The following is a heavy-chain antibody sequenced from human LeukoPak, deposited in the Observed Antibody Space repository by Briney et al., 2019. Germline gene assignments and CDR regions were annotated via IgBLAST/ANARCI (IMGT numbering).Heavy chain of an antibody. CDR2: ISAYNGNT. J-gene: IGHJ6*02. CDR3: AREDYDFWSGDYYYGMDV. Sequence: ASVKVSCKASGYTFTSYGISWVRQAPGQGLEWMGWISAYNGNTNYAQKLQGRVTMTTDTSTSTAYMELRSLRSDDTAVYYCAREDYDFWSGDYYYGMDVWGQGTTVTVSS. D-gene: IGHD3-3*01. V-gene: IGHV1-18*01. CDR1: GYTFTSYG.